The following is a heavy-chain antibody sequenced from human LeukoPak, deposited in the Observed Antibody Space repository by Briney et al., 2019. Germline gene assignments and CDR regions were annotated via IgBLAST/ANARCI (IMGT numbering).Heavy chain of an antibody. Sequence: SETLSLTCTVSGGPIRGFYWSWIRQSPGKELEWIGYIYYSGTTHYNPSLESRVTISVDTSKNQFSLKLKSVTAADTAVYYCARGSPRPDIWGQGTMVTASS. CDR3: ARGSPRPDI. D-gene: IGHD6-19*01. CDR1: GGPIRGFY. CDR2: IYYSGTT. V-gene: IGHV4-59*08. J-gene: IGHJ3*02.